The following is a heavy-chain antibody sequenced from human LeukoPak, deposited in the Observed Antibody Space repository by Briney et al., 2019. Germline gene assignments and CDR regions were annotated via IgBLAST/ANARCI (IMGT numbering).Heavy chain of an antibody. CDR2: ISGSGGVI. CDR3: AREGRVGATRGWFDP. V-gene: IGHV3-11*01. Sequence: GGSPRLSCAASGFNISDYFMSWIRQAPGKGLDWVSYISGSGGVIYYADSVKGRFSISGDNAKNSLFLQMNSLRADDTAVYYCAREGRVGATRGWFDPWGQGTLVTVSS. J-gene: IGHJ5*02. D-gene: IGHD1-26*01. CDR1: GFNISDYF.